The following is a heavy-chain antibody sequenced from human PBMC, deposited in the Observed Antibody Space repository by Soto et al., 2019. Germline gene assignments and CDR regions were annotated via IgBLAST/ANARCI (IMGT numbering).Heavy chain of an antibody. D-gene: IGHD2-21*01. CDR1: GYTFTNYA. CDR3: ARDQGIPYCGGDCYSDWYFDL. J-gene: IGHJ2*01. V-gene: IGHV1-3*01. Sequence: QVQLVQSGAEVKEPGASVKVSCRASGYTFTNYAIHWVRQAPGQRLEWMGWLNPGNGNTKYPQKFQGRVTITRDTSASTAYMFLSSLRSEDTAVYYCARDQGIPYCGGDCYSDWYFDLWGRGTVVTVSS. CDR2: LNPGNGNT.